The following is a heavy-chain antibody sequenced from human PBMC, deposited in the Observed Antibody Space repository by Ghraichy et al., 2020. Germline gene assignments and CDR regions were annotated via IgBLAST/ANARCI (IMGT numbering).Heavy chain of an antibody. CDR2: IYHSGST. V-gene: IGHV4-38-2*02. J-gene: IGHJ6*02. Sequence: SETLSLTCTVSGYSISSGYYWGWIRQPPGKGLEWIGSIYHSGSTYYNPSLKSRVTISVDTSKNQFSLKLSSVTAADTAVYYCARVLWFGEPVWGQGTTVTVSS. CDR3: ARVLWFGEPV. D-gene: IGHD3-10*01. CDR1: GYSISSGYY.